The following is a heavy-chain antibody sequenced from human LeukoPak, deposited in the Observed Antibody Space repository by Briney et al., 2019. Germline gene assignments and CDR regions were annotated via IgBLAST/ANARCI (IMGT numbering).Heavy chain of an antibody. D-gene: IGHD2-2*02. V-gene: IGHV3-30*02. CDR2: IRYDGSNK. CDR1: GFTFSSYG. CDR3: AKDPGLDIVVVPAAIEGDY. J-gene: IGHJ4*02. Sequence: GGSLRLSCAASGFTFSSYGMHWVRQAPGKGLEWVAFIRYDGSNKCYADSVKGRFTISRDNSKNTLYLQMNSLRAEDTAVYYCAKDPGLDIVVVPAAIEGDYWGQGTLVTVST.